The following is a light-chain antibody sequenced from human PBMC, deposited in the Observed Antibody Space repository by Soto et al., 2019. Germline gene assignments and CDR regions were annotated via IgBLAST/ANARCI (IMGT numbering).Light chain of an antibody. CDR2: EVV. Sequence: QSALTQPPSASGSPGQSVTISFTGTKSDIGVYDFVSWYQHHPGKAPRLIIYEVVPRPSGVPDRFSGSKSGNTASLTVSGLQAADEADYFCKSYAGSNTYVFGSGTKLTVL. V-gene: IGLV2-8*01. CDR1: KSDIGVYDF. J-gene: IGLJ1*01. CDR3: KSYAGSNTYV.